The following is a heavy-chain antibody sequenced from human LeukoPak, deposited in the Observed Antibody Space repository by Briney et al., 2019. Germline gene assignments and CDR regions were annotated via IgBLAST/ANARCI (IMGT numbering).Heavy chain of an antibody. CDR3: AKDEYYYDSSGPDY. CDR2: IGTTSGAI. J-gene: IGHJ4*02. D-gene: IGHD3-22*01. Sequence: GGSLRLSCAASGFTFNAFGMNWVRQAPGKGLEWVSYIGTTSGAIYYADSVKGRFTISRDNSKNTLYLQMNSLRAEDTAVYYCAKDEYYYDSSGPDYWGQGTLVTVSS. CDR1: GFTFNAFG. V-gene: IGHV3-48*01.